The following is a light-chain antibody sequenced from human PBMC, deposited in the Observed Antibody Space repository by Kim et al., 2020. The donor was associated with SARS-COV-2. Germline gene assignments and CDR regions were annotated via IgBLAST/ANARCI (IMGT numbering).Light chain of an antibody. J-gene: IGKJ5*01. CDR2: GAS. V-gene: IGKV3-15*01. CDR3: QQYNDWPIT. Sequence: EIVMTQSPATLSMSPGERATLSCGASQSVSSNLAWFHQKPGQAPRLLIYGASSRATGIPARFSGSESGTEFTLTITSLQSEDFAVYYCQQYNDWPITFGQGTRLDIK. CDR1: QSVSSN.